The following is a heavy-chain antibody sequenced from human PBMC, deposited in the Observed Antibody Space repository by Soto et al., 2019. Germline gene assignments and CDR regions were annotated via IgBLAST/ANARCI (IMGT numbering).Heavy chain of an antibody. CDR2: IWYDGSNK. V-gene: IGHV3-33*01. CDR1: GFTFSSYG. Sequence: QVQLVESGGGVVQPGRSLRLSCAASGFTFSSYGMHWVRQAPGKGLEWVAVIWYDGSNKYYADSVKGRFTISRDNSKNTLYLQMNSLRAEDTAVYYCARDYEVVVPAVTAYFDYWGQGTLVTVSS. J-gene: IGHJ4*02. D-gene: IGHD2-2*01. CDR3: ARDYEVVVPAVTAYFDY.